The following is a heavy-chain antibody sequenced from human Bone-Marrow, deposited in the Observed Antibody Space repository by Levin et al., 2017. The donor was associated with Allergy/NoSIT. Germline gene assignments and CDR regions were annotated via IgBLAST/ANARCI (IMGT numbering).Heavy chain of an antibody. V-gene: IGHV4-59*01. CDR1: GASISSYY. CDR3: ASFLPTRFDH. J-gene: IGHJ4*02. D-gene: IGHD2-15*01. Sequence: SETLSLTCSVSGASISSYYWSWIRRPPGKGLEWIGYIFYSGDTNYNPSLESRVTMSIDTSKSQFSLTLNSVTPADTAVYYCASFLPTRFDHWGQGTLVIVSS. CDR2: IFYSGDT.